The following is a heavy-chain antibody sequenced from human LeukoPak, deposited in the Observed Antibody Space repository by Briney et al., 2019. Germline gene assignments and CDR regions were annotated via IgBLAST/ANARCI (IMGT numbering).Heavy chain of an antibody. CDR2: MSYDGHNK. CDR3: ARTISVFGILPDNWLDS. V-gene: IGHV3-30*03. CDR1: GFTLRHYA. Sequence: GGSLRLSCAGSGFTLRHYAMHWLRQAPGKGLEWLAVMSYDGHNKSYSDSVEGRFTISRDDSKNTLYLQLNSLRYEDTGIYYCARTISVFGILPDNWLDSWGQGIPVTVSS. D-gene: IGHD3-3*01. J-gene: IGHJ5*01.